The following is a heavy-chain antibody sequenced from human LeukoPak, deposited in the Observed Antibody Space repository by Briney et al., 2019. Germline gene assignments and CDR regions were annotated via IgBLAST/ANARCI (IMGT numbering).Heavy chain of an antibody. Sequence: GESLKISCKGSGYSFTSYWIGWVRQMPGKGLEWMGIIYPGDSDTRYSPSFQGQVTISADKSISTAYLQWSSLKASDTAMYYCARTRNVLRFLEWLPESPYYFDYWGQGTQVTVSS. J-gene: IGHJ4*02. CDR2: IYPGDSDT. CDR3: ARTRNVLRFLEWLPESPYYFDY. CDR1: GYSFTSYW. D-gene: IGHD3-3*01. V-gene: IGHV5-51*01.